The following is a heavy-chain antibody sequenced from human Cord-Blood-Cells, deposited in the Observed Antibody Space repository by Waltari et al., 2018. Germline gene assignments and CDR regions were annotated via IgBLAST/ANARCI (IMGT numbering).Heavy chain of an antibody. D-gene: IGHD2-8*01. J-gene: IGHJ3*02. CDR3: ARAIMDLYAFDI. CDR1: GSSPSTSGMR. V-gene: IGHV2-70*04. CDR2: IDWDDDK. Sequence: QFTLNESGPQLVQPTQPLTSTRTSSGSSPSTSGMRVSWIRQPPGKALEWLARIDWDDDKFYSTSLKTRLTISKDTSKNQVVLTMTNMDPVDTATYYCARAIMDLYAFDIWGQGTMVTVSS.